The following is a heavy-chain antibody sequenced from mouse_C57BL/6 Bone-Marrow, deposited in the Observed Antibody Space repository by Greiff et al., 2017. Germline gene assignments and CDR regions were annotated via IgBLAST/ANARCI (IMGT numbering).Heavy chain of an antibody. V-gene: IGHV5-9-1*02. CDR1: GFTFSSYA. CDR3: TRRAICHYARDY. J-gene: IGHJ4*01. CDR2: ISRGGDYT. Sequence: EVKVVESGAGLVKPGGSLKLSCAASGFTFSSYAMSWVRQTPETRLEWVAYISRGGDYTYYADTVKGRFTISRDTSRNTLYLQMSSLKSEDTAIYDCTRRAICHYARDYWGQGTSVTVSS.